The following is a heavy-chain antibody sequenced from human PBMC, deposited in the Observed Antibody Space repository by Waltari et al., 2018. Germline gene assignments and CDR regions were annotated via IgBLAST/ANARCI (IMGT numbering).Heavy chain of an antibody. CDR2: ISGSGGRT. J-gene: IGHJ3*02. V-gene: IGHV3-23*04. CDR3: ARPTPSGYDPRNDAFDI. CDR1: GFTFSSYA. Sequence: EVQLVESGGGLVQPGGSLRLSCAASGFTFSSYAMSWVRQAPGKGLEWVSAISGSGGRTYYADPVKGRFTISRDNSKNTLYLQMNSLRAEDTAVYYCARPTPSGYDPRNDAFDIWGQGTMVTVSS. D-gene: IGHD5-12*01.